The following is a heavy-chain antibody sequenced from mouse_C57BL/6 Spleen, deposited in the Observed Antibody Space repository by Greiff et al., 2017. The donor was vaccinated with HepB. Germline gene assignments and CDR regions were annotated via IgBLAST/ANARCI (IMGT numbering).Heavy chain of an antibody. Sequence: QVQLQQPGAELVKPGASVKMSCKASGYTFTSYWLTWVKQRPGQGLEWIGDSYPGSGNTNFNEKFKNKATLTVDTSSSTAYMQLSSLTSEDSAVYYCARNSERFAYWGQGTLGTVSA. CDR1: GYTFTSYW. V-gene: IGHV1-55*01. J-gene: IGHJ3*01. CDR2: SYPGSGNT. CDR3: ARNSERFAY.